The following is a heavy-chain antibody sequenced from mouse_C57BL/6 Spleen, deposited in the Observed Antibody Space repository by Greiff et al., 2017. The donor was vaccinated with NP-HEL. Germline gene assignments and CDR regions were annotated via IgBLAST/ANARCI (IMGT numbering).Heavy chain of an antibody. Sequence: EVQLVESGGDLVKPGGSLKLSCAASGFTFSSYGMSWVRQTPDKRLEWVATISSGGSYTYYPDSVKGRITISRDNAKNTLYLQMSSLKSEDTAMYYCARHQPHFDYWGQGTTLTVSS. V-gene: IGHV5-6*01. CDR1: GFTFSSYG. CDR3: ARHQPHFDY. CDR2: ISSGGSYT. D-gene: IGHD6-1*01. J-gene: IGHJ2*01.